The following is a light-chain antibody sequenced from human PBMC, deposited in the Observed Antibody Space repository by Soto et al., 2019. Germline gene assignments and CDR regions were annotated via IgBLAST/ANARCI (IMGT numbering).Light chain of an antibody. Sequence: EIVLTQSPGTLSLSPGERATLSCRASQSVSSSYLAWYQQKPGQAPRLLLYGASSRATGIPDRFSGSGSGTDFSLTISRMEPEDFAVYYCQQYGSSPPWTCGQGTKGDIK. CDR3: QQYGSSPPWT. CDR2: GAS. J-gene: IGKJ1*01. V-gene: IGKV3-20*01. CDR1: QSVSSSY.